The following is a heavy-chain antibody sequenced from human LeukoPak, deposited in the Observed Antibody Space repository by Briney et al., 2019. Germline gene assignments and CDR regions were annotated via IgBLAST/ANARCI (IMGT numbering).Heavy chain of an antibody. J-gene: IGHJ4*02. CDR2: ISTYNGDT. CDR1: GYTFTRYG. CDR3: ARDPSNSSGWYIFFDF. D-gene: IGHD6-19*01. V-gene: IGHV1-18*01. Sequence: ASVKVSCKASGYTFTRYGITWVRQAPGQGLEWTGWISTYNGDTKYAQKLQGRVTMTRDTSTNTAYMELRSLRSDDTAVYYCARDPSNSSGWYIFFDFWGQGTLVAVSS.